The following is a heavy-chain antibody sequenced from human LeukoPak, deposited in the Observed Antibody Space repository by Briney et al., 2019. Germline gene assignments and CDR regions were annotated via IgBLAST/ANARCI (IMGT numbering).Heavy chain of an antibody. D-gene: IGHD4-11*01. J-gene: IGHJ4*02. Sequence: SETLSLTCTVSGGSLSSGSYYWSWIRQPAGKGLEWLGRIYTSGSTNYNPSLESRVTISVDTSKNQFSLKLSSVTAADTAVYYCARSQGKTVAFDYWGQGTLVTVSS. CDR3: ARSQGKTVAFDY. CDR1: GGSLSSGSYY. CDR2: IYTSGST. V-gene: IGHV4-61*02.